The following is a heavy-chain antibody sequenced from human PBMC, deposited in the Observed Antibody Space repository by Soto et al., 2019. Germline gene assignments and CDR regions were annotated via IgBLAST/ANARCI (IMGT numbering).Heavy chain of an antibody. Sequence: GGSLRLSCAASGFSFSSYAMSWVRQAPGKGLEWVSVISGSGVNTFYADSMKGRFTISRDNSKNTLYLQVNSLRAEDTAVYYCAKAWFTVTTGVYFDYWGQGTLVTVSS. CDR2: ISGSGVNT. V-gene: IGHV3-23*01. J-gene: IGHJ4*02. D-gene: IGHD4-17*01. CDR3: AKAWFTVTTGVYFDY. CDR1: GFSFSSYA.